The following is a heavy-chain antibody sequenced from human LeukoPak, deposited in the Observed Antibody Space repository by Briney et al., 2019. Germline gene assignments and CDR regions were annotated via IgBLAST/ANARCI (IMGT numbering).Heavy chain of an antibody. CDR3: ATDRGYGFWSGYYRELWFDP. J-gene: IGHJ5*02. CDR2: FDPEDGET. V-gene: IGHV1-24*01. D-gene: IGHD3-3*01. CDR1: GYTLTELS. Sequence: ASVKVSCKVSGYTLTELSMHWVRQAPGKGLEWMGGFDPEDGETIYAQKFQGRVTMTEDTSTDTAYMELSSLRSEDTAVYYCATDRGYGFWSGYYRELWFDPWGQGTLVTVSS.